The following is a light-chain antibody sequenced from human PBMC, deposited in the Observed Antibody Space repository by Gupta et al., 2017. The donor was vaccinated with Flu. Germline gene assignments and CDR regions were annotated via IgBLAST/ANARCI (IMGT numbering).Light chain of an antibody. V-gene: IGLV3-19*01. J-gene: IGLJ2*01. CDR1: SLTSFL. CDR3: NSRDATGNRLI. CDR2: GEN. Sequence: SSELTQDPAVSVALGQTVKITCQGDSLTSFLASWYQQKPGQAPVLVMYGENNRPSGIPDRFSGSKSGDTSSLTITGAQAEDEADYYCNSRDATGNRLIFGGGTKLTIL.